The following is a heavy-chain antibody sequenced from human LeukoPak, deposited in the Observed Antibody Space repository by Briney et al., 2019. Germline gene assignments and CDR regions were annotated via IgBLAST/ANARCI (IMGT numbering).Heavy chain of an antibody. V-gene: IGHV3-15*01. D-gene: IGHD2/OR15-2a*01. CDR2: IKTEAVGATT. J-gene: IGHJ6*04. CDR1: RFTISTAW. CDR3: ISHFPYFYGFDV. Sequence: KPAGCLRPSCVTSRFTISTAWMSWVRQAPGNGREWLGHIKTEAVGATTNYAAPVKGRLAISRDDSTNIVFLQINSLKTEDPGIHYYISHFPYFYGFDVWGKGTTVTVT.